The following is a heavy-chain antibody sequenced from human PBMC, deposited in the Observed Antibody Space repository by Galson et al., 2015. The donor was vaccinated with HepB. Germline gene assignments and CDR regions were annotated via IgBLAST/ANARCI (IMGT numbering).Heavy chain of an antibody. Sequence: SLRLSCAASGFTFSSYWMSWVRQAPGKGLEWVANIKQDGSEKYYVDSVKGRFTISRDNAKNSLYLQMNSLRAEDTAVYYCARGAFNRWQLVLSNLYYYGMDVWGQGTTVTVSS. CDR2: IKQDGSEK. V-gene: IGHV3-7*03. D-gene: IGHD6-6*01. J-gene: IGHJ6*02. CDR3: ARGAFNRWQLVLSNLYYYGMDV. CDR1: GFTFSSYW.